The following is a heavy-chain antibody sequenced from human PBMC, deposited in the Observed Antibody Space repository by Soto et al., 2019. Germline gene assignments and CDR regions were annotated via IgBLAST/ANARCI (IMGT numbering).Heavy chain of an antibody. V-gene: IGHV3-23*01. CDR3: AKDPNYDFWSGFSAVYFDY. D-gene: IGHD3-3*01. Sequence: EVHLLQSGGGLVQPGGSLRLSCAASGFSFSSFALSWVRQSPGKGLEWVAAVSGRGGDTYYANSVKGRFTISRDNSQNTLFLQTNSLRAEDSAIHYCAKDPNYDFWSGFSAVYFDYWGQGTLVTVSS. CDR2: VSGRGGDT. CDR1: GFSFSSFA. J-gene: IGHJ4*02.